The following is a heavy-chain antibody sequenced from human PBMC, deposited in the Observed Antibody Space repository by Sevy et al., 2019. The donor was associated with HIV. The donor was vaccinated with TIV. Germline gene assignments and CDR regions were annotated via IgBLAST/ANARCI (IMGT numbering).Heavy chain of an antibody. J-gene: IGHJ5*02. V-gene: IGHV3-30*02. CDR2: IQVDGREK. CDR3: AKRPTAA. Sequence: GGSVRLSCAASGFTLSDSGVHWVRQAPGKGLEWVAFIQVDGREKFYTDSVKGRFTISRDSSKNTVYLQMNSLRGEDTAVYYCAKRPTAAWGQGTLVTVSS. CDR1: GFTLSDSG.